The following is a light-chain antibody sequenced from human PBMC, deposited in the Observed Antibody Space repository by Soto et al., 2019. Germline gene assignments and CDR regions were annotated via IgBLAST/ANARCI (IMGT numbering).Light chain of an antibody. CDR2: GAS. J-gene: IGKJ1*01. V-gene: IGKV3-20*01. CDR3: QQYGSSGT. CDR1: QSVSNNY. Sequence: EIVFTQSPGTLSLSPGERATLSCRASQSVSNNYLAWYQQKPGQAPRLLIYGASNRATGIPDRFSGSGSRTVFTLTISRLEHEDSAVYYYQQYGSSGTFGQGTKVDIK.